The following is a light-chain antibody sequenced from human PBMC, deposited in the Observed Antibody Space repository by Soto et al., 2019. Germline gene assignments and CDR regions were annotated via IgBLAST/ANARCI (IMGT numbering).Light chain of an antibody. J-gene: IGKJ2*01. CDR1: QSVRNSY. V-gene: IGKV3-20*01. Sequence: EILLTQSPGTLSLSPGERATLSCRASQSVRNSYLAWYQQKPGQAPRLLIYGASGRATGIPDRFSGSGSGTDFTLTICRLEPEEFAVYYCQQYGSSPYTFGQGTKLEI. CDR3: QQYGSSPYT. CDR2: GAS.